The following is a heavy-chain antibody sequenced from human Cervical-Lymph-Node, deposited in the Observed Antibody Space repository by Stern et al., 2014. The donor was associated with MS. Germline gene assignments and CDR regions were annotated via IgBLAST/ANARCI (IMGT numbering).Heavy chain of an antibody. V-gene: IGHV4-30-2*01. CDR1: GGSVSSGGYT. CDR3: ARVVRFLEWVPFDP. J-gene: IGHJ5*02. D-gene: IGHD3-3*01. CDR2: IYEDESS. Sequence: QVQLQESGSGLVRPSQTLSLTCTVSGGSVSSGGYTWSWLRQPPGKGLEWIGNIYEDESSYYNPSLKSRVTISIDRSKNQFSLRLSSMTAADTALYYCARVVRFLEWVPFDPWGQGILVTVSS.